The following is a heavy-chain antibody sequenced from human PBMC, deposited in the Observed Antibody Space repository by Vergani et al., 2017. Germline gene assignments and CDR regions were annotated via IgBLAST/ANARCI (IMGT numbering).Heavy chain of an antibody. J-gene: IGHJ5*02. CDR1: GFTFSSYW. D-gene: IGHD3-16*01. CDR3: AKKGGNTFNRQDNWFDP. CDR2: IKQDGSVK. V-gene: IGHV3-7*01. Sequence: EVQLVESGGGLVQPGGSLRVSCAASGFTFSSYWMSWVRQAPGKGLEWVADIKQDGSVKYYVDSVKGRFIISRNNAGNSVYLEMNSLRVEDTAVYYCAKKGGNTFNRQDNWFDPRGQGTLVTVSS.